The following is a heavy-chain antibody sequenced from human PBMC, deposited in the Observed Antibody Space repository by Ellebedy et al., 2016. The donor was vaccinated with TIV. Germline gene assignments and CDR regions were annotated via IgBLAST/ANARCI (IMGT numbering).Heavy chain of an antibody. V-gene: IGHV2-26*01. Sequence: SGPTLVKPTETLTLTCTVSGFSLSNARMGVSWIRQPPGKALEWLAHIFSNDEKSYSTSLKSRLTISKDTSKSQVVLTMTNMDPVDTATYYCAHAILGTGTFDYWGQGTLVTVSS. CDR3: AHAILGTGTFDY. D-gene: IGHD1-14*01. CDR2: IFSNDEK. J-gene: IGHJ4*02. CDR1: GFSLSNARMG.